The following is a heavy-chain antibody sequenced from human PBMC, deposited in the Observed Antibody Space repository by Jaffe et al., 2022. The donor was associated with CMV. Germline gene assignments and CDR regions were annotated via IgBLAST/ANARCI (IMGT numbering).Heavy chain of an antibody. V-gene: IGHV5-51*01. CDR3: ASITSTLFTAFDF. D-gene: IGHD3-10*01. CDR1: GYNFATHW. Sequence: EVQLVQSGAEVKKPGESLKVSCRGSGYNFATHWIGWVRQKPGKGLEWMGIIFPGDSDARYSPSFQGQVSFSVDKSINTAYLEWSSLRASDTAKYYCASITSTLFTAFDFWGQGTLVTVSS. J-gene: IGHJ4*02. CDR2: IFPGDSDA.